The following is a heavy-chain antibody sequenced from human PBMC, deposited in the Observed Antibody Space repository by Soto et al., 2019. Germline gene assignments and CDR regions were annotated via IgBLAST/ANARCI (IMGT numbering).Heavy chain of an antibody. CDR1: GYTFTSYY. V-gene: IGHV1-46*01. CDR3: ARVLKQYYYDSSGSFED. J-gene: IGHJ4*02. D-gene: IGHD3-22*01. Sequence: SVQVSCKASGYTFTSYYMHWVRQAPGQGLEWMGIINPSGGSTSYAQKFQGRVTMTRDTSTSTVYMELSSLRSEDTAVYYCARVLKQYYYDSSGSFEDWGQGTLVTVAS. CDR2: INPSGGST.